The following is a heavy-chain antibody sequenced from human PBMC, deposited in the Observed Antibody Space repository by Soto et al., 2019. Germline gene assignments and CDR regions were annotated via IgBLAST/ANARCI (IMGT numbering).Heavy chain of an antibody. Sequence: GGSLRLSCAASGFTFSGYAMSWFRQAPGKGLEWVSTIGTSGSNSYYPDSVKGRFTISRDNSKNTLYLQMNSLRAEDTAVYYCAKRAVVGAARYFDYWGLGTLVTVSS. CDR1: GFTFSGYA. V-gene: IGHV3-23*01. D-gene: IGHD2-15*01. CDR3: AKRAVVGAARYFDY. J-gene: IGHJ4*02. CDR2: IGTSGSNS.